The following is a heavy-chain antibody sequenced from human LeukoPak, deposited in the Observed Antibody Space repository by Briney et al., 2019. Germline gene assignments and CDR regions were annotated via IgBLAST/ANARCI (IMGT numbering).Heavy chain of an antibody. J-gene: IGHJ4*02. CDR2: IYYSGST. CDR1: GFTFSSYG. CDR3: ARVRGSGWYRNFDY. Sequence: GSLRLSCAASGFTFSSYGMHWVRQAPGKGLEWIGSIYYSGSTYYSPSLKSRVSISVDTSKNQFSLKLSSVTAADTAVYYCARVRGSGWYRNFDYWGQGTLVTVSS. V-gene: IGHV4-38-2*01. D-gene: IGHD6-19*01.